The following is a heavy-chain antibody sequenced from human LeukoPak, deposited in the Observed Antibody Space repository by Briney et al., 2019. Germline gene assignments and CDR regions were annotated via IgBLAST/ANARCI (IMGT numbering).Heavy chain of an antibody. CDR3: ARDYHGSGSLTTFDY. V-gene: IGHV1-46*01. CDR2: INPRGGSA. CDR1: GYTFTSFY. Sequence: ASVKVSCKASGYTFTSFYMHWVRQAPGQGLEWMGIINPRGGSASAAQKFQGRLTLTRDTSTSTVYMDLSSQRSQDTAAYYCARDYHGSGSLTTFDYWGQGTLVTVSS. J-gene: IGHJ4*02. D-gene: IGHD3-10*01.